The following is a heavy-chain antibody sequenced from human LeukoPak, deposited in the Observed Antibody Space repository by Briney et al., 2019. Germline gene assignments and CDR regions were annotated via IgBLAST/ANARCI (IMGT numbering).Heavy chain of an antibody. D-gene: IGHD1-26*01. CDR2: IYYSGST. Sequence: PSETLSLTCTVSGGSISSSSYYWGWIRQPPGKGLEWIGSIYYSGSTYYNPSLKSRVTISVDTSKNQFSLKLSSVTAADTAVYYCAREFGGSYLGYWGQGTLVTVSS. V-gene: IGHV4-39*07. CDR3: AREFGGSYLGY. J-gene: IGHJ4*02. CDR1: GGSISSSSYY.